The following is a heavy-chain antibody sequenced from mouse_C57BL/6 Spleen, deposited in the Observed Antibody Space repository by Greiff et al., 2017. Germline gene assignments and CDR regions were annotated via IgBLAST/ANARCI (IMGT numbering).Heavy chain of an antibody. V-gene: IGHV1-64*01. CDR2: IHPNSGST. CDR1: GYTFTSYW. D-gene: IGHD2-3*01. CDR3: ARDDGYQGFAY. J-gene: IGHJ3*01. Sequence: QVQLKQPGAELVKPGASVKLSCKASGYTFTSYWMHWVKQRPGQGLEWIGMIHPNSGSTNYNEKFKSKATLTVDKSSSTAYMQLSSLTSEDSAVYYCARDDGYQGFAYWGQGTLVTVSA.